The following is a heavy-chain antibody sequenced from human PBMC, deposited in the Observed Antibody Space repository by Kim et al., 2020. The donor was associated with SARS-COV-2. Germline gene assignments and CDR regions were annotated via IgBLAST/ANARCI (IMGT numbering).Heavy chain of an antibody. D-gene: IGHD3-16*01. Sequence: GGSLRLSCAASGFTFSSYSMNWVRQAPGKGLEWVSSISSSSSYIYYADSVKGRFTISRDNAKNSLYLQMNSLRAEDTAVYYCARDPGESTQTYYDYVWGKHSRHLPDYWGQGTLVTVSS. V-gene: IGHV3-21*01. J-gene: IGHJ4*02. CDR3: ARDPGESTQTYYDYVWGKHSRHLPDY. CDR1: GFTFSSYS. CDR2: ISSSSSYI.